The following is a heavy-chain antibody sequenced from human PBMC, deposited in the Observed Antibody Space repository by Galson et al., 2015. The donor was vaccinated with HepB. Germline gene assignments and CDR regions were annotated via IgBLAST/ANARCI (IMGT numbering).Heavy chain of an antibody. CDR1: GYTFTSYR. D-gene: IGHD2-2*01. Sequence: SVKVSCKASGYTFTSYRLTWLRQAPGQGLEWMGWITADNGNTNYAQNLQGRVTMTTDTSTSTAYMELRSLRSDDTAVYYCARDCSDTSCFPWGQGTLVTVPS. CDR3: ARDCSDTSCFP. J-gene: IGHJ5*02. CDR2: ITADNGNT. V-gene: IGHV1-18*01.